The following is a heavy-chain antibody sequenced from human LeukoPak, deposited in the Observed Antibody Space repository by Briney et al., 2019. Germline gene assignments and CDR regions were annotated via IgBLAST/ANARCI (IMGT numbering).Heavy chain of an antibody. CDR1: GGSISSYY. J-gene: IGHJ4*02. V-gene: IGHV4-4*07. CDR3: VRGPSPYYYDSSGYSD. D-gene: IGHD3-22*01. CDR2: IYTSGST. Sequence: SETLSLTRTVSGGSISSYYWSWIRQPAGKGLEWIGRIYTSGSTNYNPSLKSRVTISVDTSKNQFSLKLSSVTAADTAVYYCVRGPSPYYYDSSGYSDWGQGTLVTVSS.